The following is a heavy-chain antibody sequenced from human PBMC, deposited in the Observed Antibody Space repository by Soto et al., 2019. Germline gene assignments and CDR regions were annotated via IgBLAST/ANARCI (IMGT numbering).Heavy chain of an antibody. CDR1: GVSISSGGYY. Sequence: SETLSLTCTVSGVSISSGGYYWSWIRQDPGKGLEGIVYIYYSGSTYYNPSLKSRVTISVDNSKNQFALKLSCGTAADTALYYCGRDPSLGGLNYYYDMDVWGQGTTDTVS. CDR3: GRDPSLGGLNYYYDMDV. V-gene: IGHV4-31*03. D-gene: IGHD2-15*01. CDR2: IYYSGST. J-gene: IGHJ6*02.